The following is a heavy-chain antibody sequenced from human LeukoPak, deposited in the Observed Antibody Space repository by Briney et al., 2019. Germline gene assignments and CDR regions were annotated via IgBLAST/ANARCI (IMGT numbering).Heavy chain of an antibody. CDR3: ARGYSGNYLRFDP. CDR2: IYTSGST. V-gene: IGHV4-4*07. CDR1: GGSFSSSY. Sequence: SETLSLTCTVSGGSFSSSYWGWIRQPAGKGLEWIGRIYTSGSTNFDPSLKSRVTISIDKSKNQISLKLNSVTAADTAVYYCARGYSGNYLRFDPWGQGTLVTVSS. D-gene: IGHD1-26*01. J-gene: IGHJ5*02.